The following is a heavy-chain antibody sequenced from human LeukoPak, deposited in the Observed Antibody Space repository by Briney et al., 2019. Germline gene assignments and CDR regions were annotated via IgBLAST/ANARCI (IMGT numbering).Heavy chain of an antibody. V-gene: IGHV3-30*02. CDR2: IRYDGSHK. CDR1: GFMFSSNG. Sequence: GGSLRLSCAASGFMFSSNGMHWVRQAPGKGLEWVAFIRYDGSHKYYADSVKGRFTISRDNSKNTLYLQMNSLRAEDTAVYYCAREDCSGGSCRSFDPWGQGTLVTVSS. J-gene: IGHJ5*02. CDR3: AREDCSGGSCRSFDP. D-gene: IGHD2-15*01.